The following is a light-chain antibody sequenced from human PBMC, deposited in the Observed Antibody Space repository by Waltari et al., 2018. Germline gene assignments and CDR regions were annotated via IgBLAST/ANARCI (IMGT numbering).Light chain of an antibody. CDR2: GAS. J-gene: IGKJ4*01. CDR1: QDIGTY. CDR3: QQYYAYPLT. Sequence: IRITQSPSSLSASTGDRVTITSRSNQDIGTYLAWYQQIPGKAPRLLLHGASTLQTGVPSRFSGSGSGTDFNITIACLQSEDFVTYFCQQYYAYPLTFGGGTKVEMK. V-gene: IGKV1-8*01.